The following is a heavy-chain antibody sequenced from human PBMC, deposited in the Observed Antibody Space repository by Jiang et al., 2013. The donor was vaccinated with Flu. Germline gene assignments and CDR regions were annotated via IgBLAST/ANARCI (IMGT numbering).Heavy chain of an antibody. V-gene: IGHV3-30*18. D-gene: IGHD4-17*01. Sequence: QLLESGGGVVQPGRSLRLSCAASGFTFSSYGMHWVRQAPGKGLEWVAVISYDGSNKYYVDSVKGRFTISRDNSKNTLYLQMNSLRAEDTAVYYCAKEAGDYGDYDLGYFYYMDVWGKGTTVTVSS. CDR1: GFTFSSYG. CDR3: AKEAGDYGDYDLGYFYYMDV. CDR2: ISYDGSNK. J-gene: IGHJ6*03.